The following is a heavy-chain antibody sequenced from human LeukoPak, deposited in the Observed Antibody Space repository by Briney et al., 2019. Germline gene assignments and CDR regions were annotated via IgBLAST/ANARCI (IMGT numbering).Heavy chain of an antibody. CDR3: AREVTPRVSHWFDP. D-gene: IGHD2-21*02. V-gene: IGHV3-30-3*01. Sequence: GGSLRLSCAASGFTFSSYAMHWVRQAPGKGLEWVAVISYDGSNKYYADSVKGLFTISRDNSKNTLYLQMNSLRAEDTAVYYCAREVTPRVSHWFDPWGQGTLVTVSS. CDR1: GFTFSSYA. CDR2: ISYDGSNK. J-gene: IGHJ5*02.